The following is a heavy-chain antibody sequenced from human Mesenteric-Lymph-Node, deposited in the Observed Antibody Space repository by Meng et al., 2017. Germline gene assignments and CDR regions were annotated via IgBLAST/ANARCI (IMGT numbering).Heavy chain of an antibody. J-gene: IGHJ4*02. CDR1: GFTFSSYW. V-gene: IGHV3-74*01. D-gene: IGHD6-13*01. CDR2: INSDGSST. CDR3: AGSAAAGSFDY. Sequence: GGSLRLSCAASGFTFSSYWMHWVRQAPGKGLVWVSRINSDGSSTSYADSVKGRFTISRDNSKNTLYLQMNSLRAEDTAVYYCAGSAAAGSFDYWGQGTLVTVSS.